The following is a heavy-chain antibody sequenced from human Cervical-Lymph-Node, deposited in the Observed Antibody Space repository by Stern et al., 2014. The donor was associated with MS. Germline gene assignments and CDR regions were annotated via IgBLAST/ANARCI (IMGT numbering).Heavy chain of an antibody. V-gene: IGHV3-7*01. CDR3: ARGSDT. Sequence: VQLVQSGGGFVQPGGSLRLSCAASGFTFSSYWMNWVRQAPGKGLELVGNIKEDGSETYYVDSGKGRFTISRDNAKNSLYLQMNSLRAEDTAVYYCARGSDTWGQGTLVTGSS. D-gene: IGHD2-15*01. CDR2: IKEDGSET. J-gene: IGHJ5*02. CDR1: GFTFSSYW.